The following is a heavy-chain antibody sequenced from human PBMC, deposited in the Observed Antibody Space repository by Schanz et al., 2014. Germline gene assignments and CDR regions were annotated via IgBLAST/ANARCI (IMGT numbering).Heavy chain of an antibody. Sequence: GQLAESGGGLVKPGGSLRLSCAASGFTFRDYYMSWIRQAPGKGLEWVSDISSGSSYANYADSVKGRFTISRDNAKNSLYLQMNSLRAEDTAVYYCAREQIMAAAGLVDYWGHGTLVTVSP. CDR3: AREQIMAAAGLVDY. V-gene: IGHV3-11*05. D-gene: IGHD6-13*01. CDR2: ISSGSSYA. J-gene: IGHJ4*01. CDR1: GFTFRDYY.